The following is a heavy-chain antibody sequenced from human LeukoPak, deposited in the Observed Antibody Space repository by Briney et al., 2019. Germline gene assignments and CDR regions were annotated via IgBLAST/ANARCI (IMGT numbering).Heavy chain of an antibody. CDR1: GYTFTSYD. CDR3: AKFWHSDC. J-gene: IGHJ4*02. CDR2: IDPNSGTT. Sequence: ASVKVSCKASGYTFTSYDINWVRQAPGQGLEWMGWIDPNSGTTVCAQKFQGRVTLTRDTSFSTVYMHLSGLTLDDTAVYYCAKFWHSDCWGQGTLVTVSS. V-gene: IGHV1-2*02.